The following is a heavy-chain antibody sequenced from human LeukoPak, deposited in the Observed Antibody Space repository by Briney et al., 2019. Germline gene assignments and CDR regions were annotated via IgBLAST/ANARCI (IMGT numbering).Heavy chain of an antibody. D-gene: IGHD3-10*02. Sequence: SGGSLRLSCAASEFTFSDSWMSWVRQAPGKGLEWVSYISSSGSTIYYADSVKGRFTISRDNAKNSLYLQMNSLRAEDTAVYYCAELGITMIGGVWGKGTTVTISS. J-gene: IGHJ6*04. V-gene: IGHV3-11*04. CDR3: AELGITMIGGV. CDR2: ISSSGSTI. CDR1: EFTFSDSW.